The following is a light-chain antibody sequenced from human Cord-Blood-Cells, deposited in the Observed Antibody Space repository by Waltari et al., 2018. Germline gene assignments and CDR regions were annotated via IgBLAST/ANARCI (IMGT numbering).Light chain of an antibody. V-gene: IGLV3-1*01. J-gene: IGLJ2*01. Sequence: SYELTQPHSVSVSPGQTASITCSGDNLGDKYACWYQQKPGQSPVLVIYQDSKRPSGIPERFSGSNAGNTATLTISGTQAMDEADYYCQAWDSSVVFGGGTKLTVL. CDR3: QAWDSSVV. CDR1: NLGDKY. CDR2: QDS.